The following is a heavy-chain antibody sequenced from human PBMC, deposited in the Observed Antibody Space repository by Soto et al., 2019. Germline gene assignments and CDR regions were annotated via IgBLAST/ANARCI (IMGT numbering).Heavy chain of an antibody. V-gene: IGHV1-18*01. CDR1: GYTFTSYG. D-gene: IGHD6-19*01. J-gene: IGHJ4*02. CDR2: SSAYNGNT. CDR3: ARDAGISVAGTFDY. Sequence: ASVKVSCKASGYTFTSYGISWVRQAPGQGLEWMGWSSAYNGNTNYAQKLQGRVTMTTDTSTSTAYMELRSLRSDDTAVYYCARDAGISVAGTFDYWGQGTLVTVSS.